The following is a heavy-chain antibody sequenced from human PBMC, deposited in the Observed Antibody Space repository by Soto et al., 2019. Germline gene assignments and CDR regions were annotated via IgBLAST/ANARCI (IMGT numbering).Heavy chain of an antibody. J-gene: IGHJ4*02. V-gene: IGHV1-69*12. Sequence: QVQLVQSGAEVKKPGSSVKVSCKASGGTFSSYAISWVRQAPGQGLEWMGGIIPIFGTANYAQKFQGRVTITADESTSTAYMELSSLRSEDTAVYYCARWGQRWLNYYFDYWGQGTLVTVSS. D-gene: IGHD3-16*01. CDR1: GGTFSSYA. CDR2: IIPIFGTA. CDR3: ARWGQRWLNYYFDY.